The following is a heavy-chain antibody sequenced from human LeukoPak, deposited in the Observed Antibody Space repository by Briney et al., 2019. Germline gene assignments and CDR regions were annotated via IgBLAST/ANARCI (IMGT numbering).Heavy chain of an antibody. V-gene: IGHV3-7*01. CDR2: INQDGSEE. D-gene: IGHD3-16*01. Sequence: PGGSLRLSCAASGFTFSSYWMSWVRQAPGKGLEWVANINQDGSEEYYVDSVKGRFTISRDNAKNPLYLQMNSLRAEDTAVYYCARDWTVGELRGTFNYWGQGTLVTVSS. J-gene: IGHJ4*02. CDR1: GFTFSSYW. CDR3: ARDWTVGELRGTFNY.